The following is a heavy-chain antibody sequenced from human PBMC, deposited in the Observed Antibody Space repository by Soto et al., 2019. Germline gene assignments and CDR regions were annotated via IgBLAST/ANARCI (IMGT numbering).Heavy chain of an antibody. J-gene: IGHJ6*02. CDR2: IYPGDSDT. CDR3: ARQAYDFWSGLSFYYYYYGMDV. D-gene: IGHD3-3*01. V-gene: IGHV5-51*01. CDR1: GYSFTSYW. Sequence: GESLKISCKGSGYSFTSYWIGWVCQMPGKGLEWMGIIYPGDSDTRYSPSFQGQVTISADKSISTAYLQWSSLKASDTAMYYCARQAYDFWSGLSFYYYYYGMDVWGQGTTVTVSS.